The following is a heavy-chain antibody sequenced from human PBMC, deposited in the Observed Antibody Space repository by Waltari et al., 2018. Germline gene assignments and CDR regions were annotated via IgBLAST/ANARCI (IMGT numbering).Heavy chain of an antibody. J-gene: IGHJ6*02. CDR2: IYHSGST. V-gene: IGHV4-38-2*01. Sequence: QVQLQESGPGLVKPSETLSLTCAVSGYSISSGYYLGWIRQPPGKGLEWIGSIYHSGSTYYNPSLKSRVTISVDTSKNQFSLKLSSVTAADTAVYYCARSGSSHDYYYYYGMDVWGQGTTVTVSS. CDR1: GYSISSGYY. CDR3: ARSGSSHDYYYYYGMDV. D-gene: IGHD1-26*01.